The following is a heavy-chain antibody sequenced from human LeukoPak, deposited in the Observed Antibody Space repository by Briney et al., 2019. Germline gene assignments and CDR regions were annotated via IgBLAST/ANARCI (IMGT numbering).Heavy chain of an antibody. CDR2: IIPIFGTA. V-gene: IGHV1-69*05. J-gene: IGHJ5*02. D-gene: IGHD2-15*01. CDR3: ARDRSGSNRWFYP. CDR1: GRTFSSYA. Sequence: AASAKVSCKASGRTFSSYAISWVRQAPGQGLEWMGGIIPIFGTANYAQKFQGRVTITTDESTSTAYMELSSLRSEDTAVYYCARDRSGSNRWFYPWVQGTLVTVSS.